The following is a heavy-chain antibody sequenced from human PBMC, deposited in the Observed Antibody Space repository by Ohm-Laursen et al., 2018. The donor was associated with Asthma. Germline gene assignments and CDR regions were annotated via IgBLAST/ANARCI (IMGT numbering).Heavy chain of an antibody. Sequence: SLRLSCTASGFTFDDYGMSWVRQAPGKGLEWVSGINWNGGSTGYADSVKGRFTISRDNSKNTLYLRMNSLRAEDTAVYYCAKTMTTVVTAHDYWGQGTLVTVSS. CDR2: INWNGGST. J-gene: IGHJ4*02. CDR3: AKTMTTVVTAHDY. D-gene: IGHD4-23*01. CDR1: GFTFDDYG. V-gene: IGHV3-20*04.